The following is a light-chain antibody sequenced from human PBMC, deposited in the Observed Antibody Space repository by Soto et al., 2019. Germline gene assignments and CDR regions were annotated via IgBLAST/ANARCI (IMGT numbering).Light chain of an antibody. Sequence: QSVLTQPASVSGSPGQSITISCTGTSSDIGGYNYVSWYQQHPGKVPKLIIFEVTTRPSGVSNRFSGSKSGNTASLTISGLQADDEADYYCSSFTSTTTLYVFGTGTKVTLL. J-gene: IGLJ1*01. CDR1: SSDIGGYNY. CDR3: SSFTSTTTLYV. V-gene: IGLV2-14*01. CDR2: EVT.